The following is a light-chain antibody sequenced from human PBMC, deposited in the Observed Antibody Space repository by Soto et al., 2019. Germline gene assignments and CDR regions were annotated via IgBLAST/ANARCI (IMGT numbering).Light chain of an antibody. Sequence: QSAPTQPASVSGSPGQTITISCTGTSSDVGGYNYVSWYQHNPGKAPKLLTYEVSNRPSGVSDRFSGSKSDNMASLTISGLQDEDEADYYCSSYTTTNTPVVFGGGTQVTVL. CDR1: SSDVGGYNY. V-gene: IGLV2-14*01. CDR2: EVS. CDR3: SSYTTTNTPVV. J-gene: IGLJ2*01.